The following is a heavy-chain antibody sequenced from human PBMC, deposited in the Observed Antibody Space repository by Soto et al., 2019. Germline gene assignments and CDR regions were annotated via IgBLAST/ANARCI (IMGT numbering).Heavy chain of an antibody. V-gene: IGHV1-69*08. CDR2: IIPVLGVT. CDR3: ARDWESSVSTWSFVGL. CDR1: GGTYSPYT. D-gene: IGHD3-16*01. Sequence: QVQLVQSGAEVKKPGSSVKVSCKSSGGTYSPYTINWVRQAPGQGLEWMGRIIPVLGVTNYGLKFQARVTITADKATNTAYMELRGLLFEDTVVYYCARDWESSVSTWSFVGLWGRGTLVTVSS. J-gene: IGHJ4*02.